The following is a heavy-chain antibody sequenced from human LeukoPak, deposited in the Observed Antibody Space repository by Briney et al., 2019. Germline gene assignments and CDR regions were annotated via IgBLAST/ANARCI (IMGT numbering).Heavy chain of an antibody. V-gene: IGHV3-53*01. CDR2: IYSGGST. CDR1: GFTVSSNY. J-gene: IGHJ1*01. CDR3: ASIQQLVGSEYFPH. D-gene: IGHD6-13*01. Sequence: GGSLRLSCAASGFTVSSNYMSWVRQAPGKGLEWVSVIYSGGSTYYADSVKGRFTISRDNSKNTLYLQMNSLRAEDTAVYYCASIQQLVGSEYFPHWGQGTLVTVSS.